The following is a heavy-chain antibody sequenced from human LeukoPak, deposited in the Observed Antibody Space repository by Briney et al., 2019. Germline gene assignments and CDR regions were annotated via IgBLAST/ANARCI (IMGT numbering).Heavy chain of an antibody. CDR3: ARKYYYGAGSDRYYFDY. J-gene: IGHJ4*02. CDR2: IYPGDSDT. Sequence: GESLKISCKGSGHTFTSYWIGWVRQMPGIGLEWMGIIYPGDSDTTYSPSFQGQVTISADKSISTAYLQWSSLKASDTAMYYCARKYYYGAGSDRYYFDYWGQGTLVTVSS. V-gene: IGHV5-51*01. CDR1: GHTFTSYW. D-gene: IGHD3-10*01.